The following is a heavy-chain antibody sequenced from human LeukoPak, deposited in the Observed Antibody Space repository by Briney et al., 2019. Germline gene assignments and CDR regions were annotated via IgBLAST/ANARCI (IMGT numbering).Heavy chain of an antibody. J-gene: IGHJ4*02. D-gene: IGHD3-22*01. V-gene: IGHV1-8*01. Sequence: ASVKVSCKASGYTFTSYDINWVRQATGQGLEWMGWMNPNSGNTGYARKFQGRVTMTRNTSISTAYMELSSLRSEDTAVYYCARGYDSIGYYIDYWGQGTLVTVSS. CDR2: MNPNSGNT. CDR1: GYTFTSYD. CDR3: ARGYDSIGYYIDY.